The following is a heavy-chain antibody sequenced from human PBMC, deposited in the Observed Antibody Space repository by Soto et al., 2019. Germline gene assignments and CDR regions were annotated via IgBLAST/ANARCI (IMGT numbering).Heavy chain of an antibody. D-gene: IGHD3-22*01. CDR1: GFTFTSHA. V-gene: IGHV3-23*01. J-gene: IGHJ4*02. CDR3: AKELVIYFDSAGYDS. Sequence: EVQLLESGGGLVQPGGSLRLSCAASGFTFTSHAMNWVRQAPGKGLEWVSGISGTDGTTYYADSVKGRFIISRDSSKNTLYLQMDSLRAEDTAGYYCAKELVIYFDSAGYDSWGQGTVVTVTS. CDR2: ISGTDGTT.